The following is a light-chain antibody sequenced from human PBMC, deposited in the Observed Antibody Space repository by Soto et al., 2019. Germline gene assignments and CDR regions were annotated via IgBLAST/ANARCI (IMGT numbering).Light chain of an antibody. J-gene: IGKJ3*01. CDR1: QSVSSY. CDR3: QQRSNWPLT. V-gene: IGKV3-11*01. CDR2: DAS. Sequence: EIVLTQSPATLSLSPGERATLSCRASQSVSSYLAWYQQKPGQAPSLLIYDASNRATGITARFSGSGSGTDFTLTISSLEPEDFAVYYCQQRSNWPLTFGPGTKVDIK.